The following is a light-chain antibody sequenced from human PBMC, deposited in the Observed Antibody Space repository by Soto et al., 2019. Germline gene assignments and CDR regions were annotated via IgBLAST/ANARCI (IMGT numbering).Light chain of an antibody. V-gene: IGKV1-39*01. J-gene: IGKJ1*01. Sequence: DIQMTQSPSSLSASAGDRVTITCRASQSISSSLNWYQQKPGKAPKPLIYAASSLQRGVPSRFSGSGSGTDFTLTISGLQSDDFATCYCQQSDSTPPTFGQGTKVEI. CDR1: QSISSS. CDR2: AAS. CDR3: QQSDSTPPT.